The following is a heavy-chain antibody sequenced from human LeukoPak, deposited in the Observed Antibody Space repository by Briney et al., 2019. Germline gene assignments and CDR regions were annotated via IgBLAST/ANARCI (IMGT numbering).Heavy chain of an antibody. CDR2: INHSGST. J-gene: IGHJ4*02. Sequence: SETLSLTCAVYGGSFSGYYWSWIRQPPGKGLEWIGEINHSGSTNYNPSLKSRVTISVDTSKNQFSLKLSSVTAADTAVYYCARVLYSNYSIFDYWGQGTLVTVSS. D-gene: IGHD4-4*01. CDR3: ARVLYSNYSIFDY. V-gene: IGHV4-34*01. CDR1: GGSFSGYY.